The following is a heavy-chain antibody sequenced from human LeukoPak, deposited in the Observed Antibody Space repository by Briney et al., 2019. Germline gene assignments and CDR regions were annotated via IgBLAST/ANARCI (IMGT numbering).Heavy chain of an antibody. Sequence: SETLSLTCTVSGASVSGSPYYWGWIRQPPGKGLEGIGSIYSSGSTYYNASLQSRVTISIETSKNQISLRLNSVTAADPAIYYCAKSGGYGLIDYWGQGTLVTVSS. V-gene: IGHV4-39*01. J-gene: IGHJ4*02. CDR2: IYSSGST. D-gene: IGHD1-26*01. CDR1: GASVSGSPYY. CDR3: AKSGGYGLIDY.